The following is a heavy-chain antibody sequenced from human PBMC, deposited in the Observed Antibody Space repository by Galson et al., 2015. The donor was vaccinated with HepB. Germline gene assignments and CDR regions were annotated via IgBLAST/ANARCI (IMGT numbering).Heavy chain of an antibody. J-gene: IGHJ6*02. CDR1: GFTFSSYA. CDR3: AKGPGEDYYYGMDV. Sequence: SLRLSCAASGFTFSSYAMSWVRQAPGKGLEWVSAISGSGGSTYYADSVKGRFTISRDNSKNTLYLQMNSLRAEDTAVYYCAKGPGEDYYYGMDVWGQGTTVTVSS. CDR2: ISGSGGST. V-gene: IGHV3-23*01. D-gene: IGHD3-10*01.